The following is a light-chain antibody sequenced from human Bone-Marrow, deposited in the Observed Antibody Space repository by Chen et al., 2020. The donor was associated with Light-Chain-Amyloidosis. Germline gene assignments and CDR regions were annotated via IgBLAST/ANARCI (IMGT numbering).Light chain of an antibody. CDR2: GAS. V-gene: IGKV3-15*01. CDR3: QQYNNWPLWT. Sequence: ELVMTQSPATLSVSPGERATLSCRASQSVSSNLAWYQQQPGQAPRLLIYGASTRATGIPARFSGSGSGTEFTLTISSLQSEDFAVYYCQQYNNWPLWTFGQGTKVEIK. J-gene: IGKJ1*01. CDR1: QSVSSN.